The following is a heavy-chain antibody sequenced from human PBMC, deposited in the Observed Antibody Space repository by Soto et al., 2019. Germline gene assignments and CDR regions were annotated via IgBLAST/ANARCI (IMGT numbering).Heavy chain of an antibody. CDR3: AREALGYFDY. CDR1: GFTFSSYE. CDR2: ISSSGSTI. V-gene: IGHV3-48*03. Sequence: EVQLVEPGGGLVQPGGSLRLSCAASGFTFSSYEMNWVRQAPGKGLEWVSYISSSGSTIYYADSVKGRFTISRDNAKNSLYLQMNSLRAEDTAVYYCAREALGYFDYWGQGTLVTVSS. J-gene: IGHJ4*02. D-gene: IGHD7-27*01.